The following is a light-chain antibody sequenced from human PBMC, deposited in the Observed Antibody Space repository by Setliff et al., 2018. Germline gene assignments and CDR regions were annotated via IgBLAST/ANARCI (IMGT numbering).Light chain of an antibody. CDR2: EVT. J-gene: IGLJ2*01. CDR3: SSYAGGNSFV. Sequence: QSALTQPPSASGSPGQSVAISCTGASSDVGGYNDVFRYNYVAWYQQHPGKAPKLIISEVTKRPSGVPDRISGSKSSNTASLTVSGLQAEDEADYYCSSYAGGNSFVFGGGTKVTVL. CDR1: SSDVGGYNDVFRYNY. V-gene: IGLV2-8*01.